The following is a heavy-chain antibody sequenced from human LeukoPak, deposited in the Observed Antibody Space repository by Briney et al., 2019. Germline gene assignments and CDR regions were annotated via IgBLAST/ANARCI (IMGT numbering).Heavy chain of an antibody. D-gene: IGHD3-3*01. CDR2: ISSSGTTI. J-gene: IGHJ4*02. Sequence: GGSLRLSCAASGFTFSDYYMSWIRQAPGKGLEWVSYISSSGTTIYYADSVKGRFTISRDNSKNTLYLQMNSLRAEDTAVYYCAKRATDDFWSGYYSRSHPYYYFDYWGQGTLVTVSS. CDR3: AKRATDDFWSGYYSRSHPYYYFDY. V-gene: IGHV3-11*01. CDR1: GFTFSDYY.